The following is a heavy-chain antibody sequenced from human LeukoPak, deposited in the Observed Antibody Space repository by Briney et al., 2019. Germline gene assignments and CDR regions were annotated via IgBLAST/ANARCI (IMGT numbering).Heavy chain of an antibody. CDR3: ARGIWDCSSTSCYNPPPYYYYYYMDV. Sequence: SQTLSLTCAISGDSVSSNSAAWNWIRQSPSRGLEWLGRTYYRSKWYNDYAVSVKSRITIHPDTPKNQFSLQLNSVTPEDTAVYYCARGIWDCSSTSCYNPPPYYYYYYMDVWGKGTTVTVSS. CDR1: GDSVSSNSAA. CDR2: TYYRSKWYN. D-gene: IGHD2-2*02. J-gene: IGHJ6*03. V-gene: IGHV6-1*01.